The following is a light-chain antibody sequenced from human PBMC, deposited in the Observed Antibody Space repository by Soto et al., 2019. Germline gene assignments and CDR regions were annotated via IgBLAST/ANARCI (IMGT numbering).Light chain of an antibody. J-gene: IGKJ4*01. V-gene: IGKV3D-15*01. CDR3: QQYNNWPLT. CDR2: GAS. Sequence: EIVMTQSTATLSVSPGERATLSCRASQSVSNDLAWFKQKSGQAPRPLIYGASIRATGIPARFSGSRSVTDFTLTISSLQAEDFAVYYCQQYNNWPLTFGGGTKV. CDR1: QSVSND.